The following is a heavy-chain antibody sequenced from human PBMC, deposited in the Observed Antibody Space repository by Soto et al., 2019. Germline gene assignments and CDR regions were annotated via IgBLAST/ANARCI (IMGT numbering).Heavy chain of an antibody. D-gene: IGHD4-17*01. CDR2: ISAYNGNT. V-gene: IGHV1-18*01. Sequence: ASVKVSCKASGFTLSRHGISRVRQAPGQGLEWMGWISAYNGNTNYAQKLQGRVTMTTDTSTSTAYMELRSLRSDDTAVYYCARESYGVDAFDIWGQGTMVTVSS. CDR3: ARESYGVDAFDI. J-gene: IGHJ3*02. CDR1: GFTLSRHG.